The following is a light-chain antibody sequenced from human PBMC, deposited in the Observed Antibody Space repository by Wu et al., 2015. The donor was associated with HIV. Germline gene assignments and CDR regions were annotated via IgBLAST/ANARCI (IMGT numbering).Light chain of an antibody. V-gene: IGKV3-20*01. CDR2: AVS. CDR1: QSIDSRY. J-gene: IGKJ4*01. Sequence: EIVLTQSPGTLSLSPGERATLLCRASQSIDSRYLAWYQQKPGQAPRLVMFAVSSRATGIPDRFSGSGSATEFILSISRLEPEDLAVYYCQQYFSSPFVFGGGTKVE. CDR3: QQYFSSPFV.